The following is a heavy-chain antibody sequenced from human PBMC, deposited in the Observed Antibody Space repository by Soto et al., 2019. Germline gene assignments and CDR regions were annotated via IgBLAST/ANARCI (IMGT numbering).Heavy chain of an antibody. Sequence: GGSLRLSCAASGFTFSSYWMSWVRQAPGKGLEWVANIKQDGSEKYYVDSVKGRFTISRDNAKNSLYLQMNSLRAEDTAVYYCARDDSYYDILTGNDAFDIWGQGTMVTVSS. CDR2: IKQDGSEK. D-gene: IGHD3-9*01. V-gene: IGHV3-7*01. CDR3: ARDDSYYDILTGNDAFDI. CDR1: GFTFSSYW. J-gene: IGHJ3*02.